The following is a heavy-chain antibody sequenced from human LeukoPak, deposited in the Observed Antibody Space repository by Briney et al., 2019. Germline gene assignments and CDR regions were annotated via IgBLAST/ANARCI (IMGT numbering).Heavy chain of an antibody. CDR3: ARSSPYCSGGSCFYDY. J-gene: IGHJ4*02. CDR1: GYTFNNHY. CDR2: IIPIFGTA. Sequence: SVKVSCKASGYTFNNHYMYWVRQAPGQGLEWMGGIIPIFGTANYAQKFQGRVTITADESTSTAYMELSSLRSEDTAVYYCARSSPYCSGGSCFYDYWGQGTLVTVSS. D-gene: IGHD2-15*01. V-gene: IGHV1-69*13.